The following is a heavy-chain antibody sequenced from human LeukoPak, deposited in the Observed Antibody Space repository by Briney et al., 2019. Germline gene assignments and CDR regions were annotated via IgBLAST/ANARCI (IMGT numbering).Heavy chain of an antibody. Sequence: ASVKVPCKASGYTFTGYYMHWVRQAPGQGLEWMGWINPNSGGTNYAQKFQGRVTMTRDTSISTAYMELSRLRSDDTAVYYCARIIDSSGYYPTSYFDYWGQGTLVTVSS. V-gene: IGHV1-2*02. D-gene: IGHD3-22*01. CDR2: INPNSGGT. CDR1: GYTFTGYY. J-gene: IGHJ4*02. CDR3: ARIIDSSGYYPTSYFDY.